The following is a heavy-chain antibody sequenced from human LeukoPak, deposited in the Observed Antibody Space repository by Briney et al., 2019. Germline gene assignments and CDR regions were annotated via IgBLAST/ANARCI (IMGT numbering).Heavy chain of an antibody. CDR1: DGSFRGFS. CDR3: ARHYPYGSGSYSPFYFDY. V-gene: IGHV4-34*01. Sequence: SETLSLTCALYDGSFRGFSWSWIRQPPGKGLEWIGEINHSGSTNYTPSLKSRVTISVDTSKNQFSLKLSSVTAADTGVYYCARHYPYGSGSYSPFYFDYWGQGTLVTVSS. CDR2: INHSGST. J-gene: IGHJ4*02. D-gene: IGHD3-10*01.